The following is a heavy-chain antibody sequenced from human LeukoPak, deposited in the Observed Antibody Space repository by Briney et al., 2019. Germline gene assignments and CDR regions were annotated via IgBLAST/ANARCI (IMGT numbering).Heavy chain of an antibody. Sequence: GGPLRLSCAASGFTFTYYAMGSVRQAPGKGLEWVSSVTGGGDTYHADSVKGRFTIYRDKSGNTLYLQMNSLKAEDTDLYYCARGSTPGNGYYFDYWGQGPLVTVSS. V-gene: IGHV3-23*01. CDR3: ARGSTPGNGYYFDY. J-gene: IGHJ4*02. CDR1: GFTFTYYA. CDR2: VTGGGDT. D-gene: IGHD3-10*01.